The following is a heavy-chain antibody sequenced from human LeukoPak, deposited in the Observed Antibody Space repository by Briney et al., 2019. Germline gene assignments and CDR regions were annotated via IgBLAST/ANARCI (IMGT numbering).Heavy chain of an antibody. CDR2: INPSGGST. D-gene: IGHD1-7*01. V-gene: IGHV1-46*01. CDR3: ARDSRTGTIGY. Sequence: GASVTVSCKASGYTFTNYYMHWVRQARGQGVEWMGIINPSGGSTSYAQKFQGRVTMTRDTSTSTVYMELSSLRSEDTAVYYCARDSRTGTIGYWGQGTLVTVSS. CDR1: GYTFTNYY. J-gene: IGHJ4*02.